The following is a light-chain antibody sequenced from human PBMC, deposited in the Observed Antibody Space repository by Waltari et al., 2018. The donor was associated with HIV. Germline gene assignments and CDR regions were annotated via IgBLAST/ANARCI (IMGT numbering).Light chain of an antibody. CDR1: SSNIGSNT. CDR3: AVWDDSLNGPWV. CDR2: SNN. Sequence: QSVLTQPPSASGTPGQRVTISCSGSSSNIGSNTVNWYQQLPGTAPKLLIYSNNQRPSGVPDRVSGSKSGTSASLAISGLQSEDEADYYCAVWDDSLNGPWVFGGGTKLTVL. V-gene: IGLV1-44*01. J-gene: IGLJ3*02.